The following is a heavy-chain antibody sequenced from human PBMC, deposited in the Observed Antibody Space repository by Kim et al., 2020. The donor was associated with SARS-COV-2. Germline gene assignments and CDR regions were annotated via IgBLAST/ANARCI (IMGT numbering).Heavy chain of an antibody. V-gene: IGHV4-38-2*02. CDR3: AKVGVRGIVVLPFWFGP. CDR1: GYSVSSEYS. CDR2: FHHSGET. D-gene: IGHD2-15*01. Sequence: SETLSLACTVSGYSVSSEYSWGWIRQPPGMGLEWIGTFHHSGETYLNSSLKSRVTMSVDTSKNQFSLRLTSVTAADTAMYYCAKVGVRGIVVLPFWFGPWGQGTLVTVSS. J-gene: IGHJ5*02.